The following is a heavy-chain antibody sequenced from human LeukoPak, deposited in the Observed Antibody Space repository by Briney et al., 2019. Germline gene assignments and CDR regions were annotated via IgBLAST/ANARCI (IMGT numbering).Heavy chain of an antibody. D-gene: IGHD3-22*01. Sequence: GGSLRLSCAASGFTFSSYVMTWVRQAPGRGLGWVSGISGSAGNTYYADSVKGRFTISRDNSKNTLDLQMNSLRAEDTAEYYCAKVGPGYDRSGYYDNWGRGTLVTVSS. CDR3: AKVGPGYDRSGYYDN. J-gene: IGHJ4*02. V-gene: IGHV3-23*01. CDR2: ISGSAGNT. CDR1: GFTFSSYV.